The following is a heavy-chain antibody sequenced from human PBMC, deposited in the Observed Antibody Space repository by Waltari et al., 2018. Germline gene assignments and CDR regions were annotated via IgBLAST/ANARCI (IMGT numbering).Heavy chain of an antibody. V-gene: IGHV4-61*02. J-gene: IGHJ4*02. CDR1: GGSISSGSYY. CDR3: ARAGGGYCTNGVCYVDY. Sequence: QGQLQESGAGQGKPSQTLSLTCTVSGGSISSGSYYWSWIRQPAGKGLEWIGRIYISGRSNYTPSLKSRVTISVDTSKNQCSLKRSSGTVADTAVYYCARAGGGYCTNGVCYVDYWGQGTLVTVSS. CDR2: IYISGRS. D-gene: IGHD2-8*01.